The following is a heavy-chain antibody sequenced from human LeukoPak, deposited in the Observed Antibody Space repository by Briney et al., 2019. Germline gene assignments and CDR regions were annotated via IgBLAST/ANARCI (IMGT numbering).Heavy chain of an antibody. J-gene: IGHJ4*02. V-gene: IGHV4-4*07. CDR1: GGSISSYY. CDR2: IYTSGST. D-gene: IGHD2-2*01. Sequence: PSETLSLTCTVSGGSISSYYWSWIRQPAGKGLEWIGRIYTSGSTNYNPSLKSEVTMSIDTSKNQFSLKLSSVTAADTAVYYCAKEVEYQLFDYWGQGTLVTVSS. CDR3: AKEVEYQLFDY.